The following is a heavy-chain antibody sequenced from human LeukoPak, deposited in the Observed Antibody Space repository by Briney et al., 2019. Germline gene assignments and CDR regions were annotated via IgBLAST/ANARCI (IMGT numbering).Heavy chain of an antibody. CDR2: IYSDGST. J-gene: IGHJ4*02. D-gene: IGHD3-22*01. V-gene: IGHV3-53*01. CDR3: ARDVYYYDSSGYSY. Sequence: GGSLRLSCAASGFTVSSNYMSWVRRAPGKGLEWVSIIYSDGSTFYGGSVKGRFTISRDSSKNTLYLQMNSLRAEDTAVYYCARDVYYYDSSGYSYWGQGTLVTVSS. CDR1: GFTVSSNY.